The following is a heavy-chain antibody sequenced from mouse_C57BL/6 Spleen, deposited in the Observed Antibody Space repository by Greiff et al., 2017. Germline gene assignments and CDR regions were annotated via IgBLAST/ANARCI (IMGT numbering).Heavy chain of an antibody. D-gene: IGHD3-1*01. CDR1: GYTFTSYW. CDR3: ARSGVMDY. Sequence: QVQLQQPGAELVMPGASVKLSCKASGYTFTSYWMHWVKQRPGQGLEWIGEIDPSDSYTNYNQKFKGKSTLTVDKSSSTAYMQLSSLTSEDSAVYYCARSGVMDYWGQGTSVTDSS. V-gene: IGHV1-69*01. J-gene: IGHJ4*01. CDR2: IDPSDSYT.